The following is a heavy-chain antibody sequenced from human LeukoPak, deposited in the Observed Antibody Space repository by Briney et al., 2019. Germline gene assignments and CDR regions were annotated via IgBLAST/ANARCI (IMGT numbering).Heavy chain of an antibody. CDR1: GFTFSSYG. D-gene: IGHD2-2*01. CDR2: ISYDGSNK. Sequence: GGSLRLSCAASGFTFSSYGMHWVRQAPGKGLEWVAVISYDGSNKYYADSVKGRFTISRDNSKNTLYLQMNSLRAEDTAVYYCAKFSLVVSGHYDYYGMDVWSQGTTVTVS. CDR3: AKFSLVVSGHYDYYGMDV. J-gene: IGHJ6*02. V-gene: IGHV3-30*18.